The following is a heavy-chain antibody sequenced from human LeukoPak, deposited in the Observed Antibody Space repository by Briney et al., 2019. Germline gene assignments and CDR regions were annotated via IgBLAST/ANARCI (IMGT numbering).Heavy chain of an antibody. CDR3: ARGPRGGTLDF. Sequence: GGSLRLSCAASGFTFSSYEMSWVRQAPGKGLEWVSSISRSSSYIYYADSVKGRFTISRDNAKNTLYLQMNSLSAEDTAVYYCARGPRGGTLDFWGQGTLVTVSS. D-gene: IGHD3-10*01. CDR2: ISRSSSYI. CDR1: GFTFSSYE. V-gene: IGHV3-21*01. J-gene: IGHJ4*02.